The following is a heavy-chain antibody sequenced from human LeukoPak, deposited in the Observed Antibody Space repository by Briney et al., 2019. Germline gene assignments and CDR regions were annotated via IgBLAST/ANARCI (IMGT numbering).Heavy chain of an antibody. CDR2: INSDGRST. CDR3: ARDSQLLLYLHY. Sequence: GXXLRLSCAASGFTFSSYWMDWVRQAPGKGMVWVSCINSDGRSTIYADSVKGRLTISREKSKNKMYMQMDSQRAGETAVYYCARDSQLLLYLHYWGQGTLVPVS. D-gene: IGHD5-18*01. V-gene: IGHV3-74*01. CDR1: GFTFSSYW. J-gene: IGHJ4*02.